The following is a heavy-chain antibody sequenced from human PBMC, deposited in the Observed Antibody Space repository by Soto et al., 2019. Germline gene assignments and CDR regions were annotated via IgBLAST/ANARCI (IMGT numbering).Heavy chain of an antibody. CDR3: ARGLNGYFHYLDY. V-gene: IGHV1-3*01. J-gene: IGHJ4*02. CDR2: INAGNGNT. CDR1: GYTFTSYA. D-gene: IGHD5-18*01. Sequence: ASVKVSCKASGYTFTSYAMHWVRQAPGQRLEWMGWINAGNGNTKYSQKFQGRVTITRDTSASTAYMELSSLRSEDTAVYYCARGLNGYFHYLDYWGQGTLVTVSS.